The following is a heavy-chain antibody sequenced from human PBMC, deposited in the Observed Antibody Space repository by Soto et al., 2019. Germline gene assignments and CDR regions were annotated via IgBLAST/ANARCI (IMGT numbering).Heavy chain of an antibody. V-gene: IGHV4-59*08. J-gene: IGHJ4*02. D-gene: IGHD3-22*01. CDR3: TRLGGYYQALDS. Sequence: RQHPGKGLEWIGYIYYAGTTTYNPSLKNRVTISLDTPKNQFSLKMDSVTAADTAVYYCTRLGGYYQALDSWGQGILVTVS. CDR2: IYYAGTT.